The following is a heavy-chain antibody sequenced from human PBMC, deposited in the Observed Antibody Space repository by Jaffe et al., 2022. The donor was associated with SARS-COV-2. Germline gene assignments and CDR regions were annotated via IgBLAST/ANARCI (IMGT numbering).Heavy chain of an antibody. Sequence: EVQLVESGGTLVQPGGSLRLSCVGSGFSLSNHAMHWVRQAPGKGLEYVSAVSADGGSTYYANSVEGRFTISRDNSKNTLWLQMGSLRPEDMGVYYCARVNSNKYDYWGQGTLVTVSS. V-gene: IGHV3-64*01. D-gene: IGHD5-18*01. J-gene: IGHJ4*02. CDR1: GFSLSNHA. CDR2: VSADGGST. CDR3: ARVNSNKYDY.